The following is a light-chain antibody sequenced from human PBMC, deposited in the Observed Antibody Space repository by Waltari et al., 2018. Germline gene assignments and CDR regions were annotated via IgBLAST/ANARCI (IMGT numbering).Light chain of an antibody. Sequence: SYELTHPPPVSVPPGQTASITCPADRLGNNFVSWYQQKPGQSPVLVIYKDIKRPSGIPERFSGSISGNTATLTISETQSVDEADYYCQAGDSTSYVVFGGGTKLTVL. CDR2: KDI. CDR1: RLGNNF. J-gene: IGLJ2*01. CDR3: QAGDSTSYVV. V-gene: IGLV3-1*01.